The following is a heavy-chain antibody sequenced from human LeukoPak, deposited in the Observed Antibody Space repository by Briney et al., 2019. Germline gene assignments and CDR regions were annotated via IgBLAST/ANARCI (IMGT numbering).Heavy chain of an antibody. CDR3: ARDRYSSGWNY. J-gene: IGHJ4*02. Sequence: GSLRLSCAASGFTFSSYSMNWVRQAPGKGLEWVSSISSSSSYIYYADSVKGRFAISRDNAKNSLYLQMNSLRAEDTAVYYCARDRYSSGWNYWGQGTLVTVSS. CDR2: ISSSSSYI. D-gene: IGHD6-19*01. CDR1: GFTFSSYS. V-gene: IGHV3-21*01.